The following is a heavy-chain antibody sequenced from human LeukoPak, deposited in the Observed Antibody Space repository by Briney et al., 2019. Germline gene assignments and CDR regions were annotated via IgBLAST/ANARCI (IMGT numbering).Heavy chain of an antibody. D-gene: IGHD6-19*01. Sequence: SETLSLTCTVSGYSISSGYYWGWIRQPPGKGLEWIGSIYHSGSTYYNPSLKSRVTISVDTSKNQFSLKLSSVTAADTAVYYCARGQGIAVAGPSDFDYWGQGTLVTVSS. J-gene: IGHJ4*02. V-gene: IGHV4-38-2*02. CDR1: GYSISSGYY. CDR2: IYHSGST. CDR3: ARGQGIAVAGPSDFDY.